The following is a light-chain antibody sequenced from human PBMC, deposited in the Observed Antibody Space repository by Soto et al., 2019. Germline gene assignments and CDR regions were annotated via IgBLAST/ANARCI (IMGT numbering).Light chain of an antibody. V-gene: IGKV3-15*01. CDR3: QLYGISPH. CDR2: ETS. CDR1: QSVGSR. J-gene: IGKJ5*01. Sequence: EIVMTQSPDTVSVSPGEGAELSCRASQSVGSRVAWYQQKFGQPPRLLIYETSTRANGIPARFSGSASGTDFTLTINRLEPEDFAVYYCQLYGISPHFGQGTRLEIK.